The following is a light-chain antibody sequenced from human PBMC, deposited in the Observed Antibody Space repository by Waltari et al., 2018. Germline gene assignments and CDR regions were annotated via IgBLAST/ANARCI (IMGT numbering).Light chain of an antibody. J-gene: IGKJ1*01. V-gene: IGKV1-12*01. CDR1: HDIAGR. Sequence: DIQMTQSPSSVSASVGDRVTITCRASHDIAGRLAWYQQKPGKAPKVLISGASNLQSGVPSRFSGSVSGTDFTLTISSLQPEDFATYFCQQGSSFPWTFGQGTNVEIK. CDR3: QQGSSFPWT. CDR2: GAS.